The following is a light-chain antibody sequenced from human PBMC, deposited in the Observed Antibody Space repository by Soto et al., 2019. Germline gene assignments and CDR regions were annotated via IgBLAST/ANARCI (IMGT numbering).Light chain of an antibody. J-gene: IGLJ7*01. CDR1: TSNIGTFY. CDR3: AAWDDNLNGAV. CDR2: LGD. V-gene: IGLV1-47*02. Sequence: QSVLTQPPSASSTPGQTVTISCSGSTSNIGTFYVYWYQHLPGTAPKLLIYLGDQRASGVSDRFSGSKSGTSASLAINGLRSDDEADYYCAAWDDNLNGAVFGGGTQLTVL.